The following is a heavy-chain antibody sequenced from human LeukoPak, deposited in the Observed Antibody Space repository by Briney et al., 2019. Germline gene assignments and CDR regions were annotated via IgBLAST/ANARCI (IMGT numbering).Heavy chain of an antibody. CDR3: ARDSDIVLMVYAIQPFYY. CDR1: GYSFTSYD. D-gene: IGHD2-8*01. Sequence: ASVKVSCKASGYSFTSYDINWVRQATGQGLEWMGWISAYNGNTNYAQKLQGRVTMTTDTSTSTAYMELRSLRSDDTAVYYCARDSDIVLMVYAIQPFYYWGQGTLVTVSS. J-gene: IGHJ4*02. V-gene: IGHV1-18*01. CDR2: ISAYNGNT.